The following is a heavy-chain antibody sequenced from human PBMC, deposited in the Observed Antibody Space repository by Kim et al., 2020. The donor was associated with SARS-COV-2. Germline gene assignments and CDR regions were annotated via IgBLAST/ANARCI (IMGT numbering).Heavy chain of an antibody. CDR3: ARQVGAAAGTGYYYGMDV. V-gene: IGHV4-39*01. D-gene: IGHD6-13*01. CDR2: IYYSGST. Sequence: SETLSLTCTVSGGSISSSSYYWGWIRQPPGKGLEWIGSIYYSGSTYYNPSLKSRVTISVDTSKNQFSLKLSSVTAADTAVYYCARQVGAAAGTGYYYGMDVWGQGTTVTVSS. J-gene: IGHJ6*02. CDR1: GGSISSSSYY.